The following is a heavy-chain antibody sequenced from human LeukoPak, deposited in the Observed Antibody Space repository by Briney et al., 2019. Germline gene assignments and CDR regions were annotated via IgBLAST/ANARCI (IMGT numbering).Heavy chain of an antibody. J-gene: IGHJ4*02. Sequence: GGSLRLSCAASGFTFSSYAMHWVRQAPGKGLEWVAVISYDGSNKYYADSVKGRFTISRDNSKNTLYLQMNSLRAEDTAVYYCARSPRLYYFDYWGQGTLVTVSS. V-gene: IGHV3-30-3*01. D-gene: IGHD3-22*01. CDR2: ISYDGSNK. CDR1: GFTFSSYA. CDR3: ARSPRLYYFDY.